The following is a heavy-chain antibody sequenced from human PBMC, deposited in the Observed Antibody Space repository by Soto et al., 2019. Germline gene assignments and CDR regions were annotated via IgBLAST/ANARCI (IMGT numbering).Heavy chain of an antibody. CDR2: ITPDGSST. Sequence: GGSLRLSCATSGFTFSSYWMPWVRQAPGKGLMWVSRITPDGSSTSYADSVKGRFTISRDNAKNTLYLQMNSLRAEDTALYYCVREQDTYGKAVFDSRGQGTPGTVSS. D-gene: IGHD2-15*01. CDR3: VREQDTYGKAVFDS. J-gene: IGHJ4*02. V-gene: IGHV3-74*01. CDR1: GFTFSSYW.